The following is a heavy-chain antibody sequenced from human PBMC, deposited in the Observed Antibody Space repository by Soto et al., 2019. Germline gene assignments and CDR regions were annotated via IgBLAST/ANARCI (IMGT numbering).Heavy chain of an antibody. V-gene: IGHV3-23*01. J-gene: IGHJ4*02. CDR2: ISGSGGSI. Sequence: EVQLLESGGGLVQPGGSLRLSCAASGFTFSSYAMSWVRQAPGKGLEWVSAISGSGGSIHYADSVKGRFTISRDNSNNTLYLQINSLRADDTAVYYCAKGDPSEFDYWGQGTLVTVSS. CDR1: GFTFSSYA. CDR3: AKGDPSEFDY. D-gene: IGHD2-21*02.